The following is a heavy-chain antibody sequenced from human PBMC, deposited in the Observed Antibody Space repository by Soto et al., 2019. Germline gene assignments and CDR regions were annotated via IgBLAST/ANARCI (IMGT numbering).Heavy chain of an antibody. CDR3: ARGEAFDNYQGR. V-gene: IGHV4-34*01. Sequence: SDPLSLTCAVYRGSLSHYYWSWIHQFPGKGLEWIGEIYHSGSTRYNRSLRSRVTISADTSKNQFSLQLRSVTAADTAVYFCARGEAFDNYQGRWGQGALVTVSS. D-gene: IGHD1-20*01. CDR1: RGSLSHYY. J-gene: IGHJ4*02. CDR2: IYHSGST.